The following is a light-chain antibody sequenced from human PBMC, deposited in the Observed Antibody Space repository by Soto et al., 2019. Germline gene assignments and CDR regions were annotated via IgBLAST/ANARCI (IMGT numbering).Light chain of an antibody. CDR1: QSVRSNY. CDR2: GAS. J-gene: IGKJ2*01. Sequence: EFVLTQSPGTLSLSPGERATLSCRASQSVRSNYLAWYQQKPGQSPRLLIYGASNRATGIPDRFSGSGSGTDFTLTISRLEPEDFAVFYCQHYGSSAHTFGQGTTLEIK. V-gene: IGKV3-20*01. CDR3: QHYGSSAHT.